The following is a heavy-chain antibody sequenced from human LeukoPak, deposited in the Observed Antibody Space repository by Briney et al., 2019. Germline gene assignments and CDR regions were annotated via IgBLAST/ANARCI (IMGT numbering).Heavy chain of an antibody. CDR3: AKVGRGYYMDV. V-gene: IGHV4-34*01. CDR2: INHSGST. J-gene: IGHJ6*03. Sequence: SETLSLTCAVYGGSFSGYYWSWIRQPPGKGLEWIGEINHSGSTNYNPSLKSRVTISVDTSKNQFSLKLSSVTAADTAVYYCAKVGRGYYMDVWGKGTTVTISS. CDR1: GGSFSGYY.